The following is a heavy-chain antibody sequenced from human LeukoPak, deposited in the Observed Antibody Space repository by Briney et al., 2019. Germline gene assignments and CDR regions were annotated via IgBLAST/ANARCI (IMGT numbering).Heavy chain of an antibody. CDR3: TRGGYGGPTVAFDY. Sequence: EASVKVSCKASGYTFTRYYMHWVRQAPGQGLEWMGIISLSGASTSYAQKFQGRVTMTRDTSTSTVYMELSSLRSEDTAVYYCTRGGYGGPTVAFDYWGQGTLVTVSS. D-gene: IGHD4-11*01. J-gene: IGHJ4*02. CDR1: GYTFTRYY. V-gene: IGHV1-46*01. CDR2: ISLSGAST.